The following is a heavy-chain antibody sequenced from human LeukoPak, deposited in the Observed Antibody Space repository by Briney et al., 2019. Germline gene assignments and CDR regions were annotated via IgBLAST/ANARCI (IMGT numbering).Heavy chain of an antibody. V-gene: IGHV3-7*01. CDR1: GFTFSSYW. Sequence: GGSLRLSCAASGFTFSSYWMSWVRQAPGKGLEWVANIKQDGSEKYYVDSVKGRFTISRDNAKNSLYLQMNSLRAEDTAVYYCAREVYCSSTSCYTGYFQHWGQGALVTVSS. CDR3: AREVYCSSTSCYTGYFQH. D-gene: IGHD2-2*02. CDR2: IKQDGSEK. J-gene: IGHJ1*01.